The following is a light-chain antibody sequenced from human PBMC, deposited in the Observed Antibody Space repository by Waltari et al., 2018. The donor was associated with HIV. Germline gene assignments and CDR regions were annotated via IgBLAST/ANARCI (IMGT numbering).Light chain of an antibody. CDR3: ASNRLDYTLI. V-gene: IGLV2-14*03. CDR2: DIN. Sequence: SALTQPASVSGFLGQSINISCTGISTDSRFYQYVSWYQQHPGKIPRLIIFDINNRPSGVSDHFSGSRSGNSASLTFSGLQSGDEAHYYCASNRLDYTLIFGGGTKLTVL. J-gene: IGLJ2*01. CDR1: STDSRFYQY.